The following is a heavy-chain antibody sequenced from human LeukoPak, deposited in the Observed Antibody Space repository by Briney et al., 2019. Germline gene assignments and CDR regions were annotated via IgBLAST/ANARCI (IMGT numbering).Heavy chain of an antibody. V-gene: IGHV3-7*05. CDR2: IKQDGSEK. J-gene: IGHJ4*02. CDR3: AREGYCSSTSCSEVDY. Sequence: GGSLRLSCAASGFTFSSYWMSWVRQAPGKGLEWVANIKQDGSEKYYVDSVKGRFTISRDNAKNSLYLQMNSLRAEDTAVYYCAREGYCSSTSCSEVDYWGQGTLVTVSS. CDR1: GFTFSSYW. D-gene: IGHD2-2*01.